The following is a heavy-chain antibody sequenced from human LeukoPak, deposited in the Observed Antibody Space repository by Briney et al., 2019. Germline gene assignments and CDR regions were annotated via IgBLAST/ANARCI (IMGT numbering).Heavy chain of an antibody. CDR1: SASVSSYY. D-gene: IGHD3-16*01. CDR3: ARGGAGPLRD. CDR2: IPNRGSP. J-gene: IGHJ4*02. Sequence: SETLSLTCTVSSASVSSYYWSWVRQPPGGGLEWIGYIPNRGSPIYNPSFKSRVTFSADTSKNHLSLKLNSVPPADTAVYFCARGGAGPLRDWGQGTLVTVSS. V-gene: IGHV4-59*02.